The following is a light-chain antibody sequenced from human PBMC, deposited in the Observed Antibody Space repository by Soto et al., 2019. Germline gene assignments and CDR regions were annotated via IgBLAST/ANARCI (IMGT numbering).Light chain of an antibody. V-gene: IGKV3-11*01. J-gene: IGKJ5*01. CDR3: QQYNSWPIT. Sequence: EIVLTQSPPTLSLSPGERATLSCRASQSVSSYLAWYQQTPGQAPRLLIYDASNRATGIPDRFSGSGSGTEFTLTISDLQSEDFAVYYCQQYNSWPITFGQGTRLEIK. CDR2: DAS. CDR1: QSVSSY.